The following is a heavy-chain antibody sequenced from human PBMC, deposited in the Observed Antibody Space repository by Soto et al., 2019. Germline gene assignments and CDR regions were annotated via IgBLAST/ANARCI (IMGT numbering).Heavy chain of an antibody. CDR1: GFTFSSYW. CDR3: ARDLDLSYYYYYGMDV. J-gene: IGHJ6*02. CDR2: ISSSSSTI. V-gene: IGHV3-48*02. Sequence: GGSLRLSCAASGFTFSSYWMSWVRQAPGKGLEWVSYISSSSSTIYYADSVKGRFTISRDNAKNSLYLQMDSLRDEDTAVYYCARDLDLSYYYYYGMDVWGQGTTVTVSS. D-gene: IGHD3-3*01.